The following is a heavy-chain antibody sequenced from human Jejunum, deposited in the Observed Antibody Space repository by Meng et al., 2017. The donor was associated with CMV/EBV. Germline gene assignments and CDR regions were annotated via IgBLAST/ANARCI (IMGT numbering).Heavy chain of an antibody. D-gene: IGHD2-8*02. Sequence: QLQLQESGPGLVKPSETLSLACTVSTGSISSSSYYWNWLRQPPGKGPEWIGSIYYSGSTYYNPSLKGRITLSLDTSKNQFSLKLSSVTAADTAVYYCARDTAGALYWGQGTLVTVSS. CDR3: ARDTAGALY. J-gene: IGHJ4*02. V-gene: IGHV4-39*07. CDR2: IYYSGST. CDR1: TGSISSSSYY.